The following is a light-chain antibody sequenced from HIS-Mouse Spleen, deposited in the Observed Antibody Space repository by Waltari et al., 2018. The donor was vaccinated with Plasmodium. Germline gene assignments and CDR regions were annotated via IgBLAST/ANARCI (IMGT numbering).Light chain of an antibody. CDR1: QLVSSN. CDR2: GAS. Sequence: EIVMTQSPATLSVSPGDRATLSCRASQLVSSNLAWYQQKPGQAPRLLIYGASTRATGIPARFSGSGSGTEFTLTISSMQSEDFAVYYCQQYNNWPRGTFGQGTKVEIK. J-gene: IGKJ1*01. V-gene: IGKV3-15*01. CDR3: QQYNNWPRGT.